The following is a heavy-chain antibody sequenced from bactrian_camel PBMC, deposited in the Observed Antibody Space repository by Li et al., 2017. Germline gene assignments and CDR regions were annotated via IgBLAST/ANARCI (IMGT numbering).Heavy chain of an antibody. CDR3: TAGVTRTVDEGTNLACEYFY. J-gene: IGHJ4*01. CDR1: KSTYDRGYC. D-gene: IGHD1*01. CDR2: ICGSGYT. V-gene: IGHV3S55*01. Sequence: VQLVESGGGSVQAGRSLRPSCAASKSTYDRGYCMAWFRQASEKEHEGVAAICGSGYTDYAGSVAGRFTVSKDNAKNTLYLQMHNLQPEDTAMYYCTAGVTRTVDEGTNLACEYFYWGQGTQVTVS.